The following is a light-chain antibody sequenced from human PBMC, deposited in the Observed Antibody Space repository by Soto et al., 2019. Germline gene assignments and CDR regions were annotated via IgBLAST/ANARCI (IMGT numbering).Light chain of an antibody. CDR2: KAS. Sequence: DIQMTQSPSTLSASHGDRVTITCRASQSISTWLAWYQQKPGKGPTLLIYKASRLESGVPSRFSGSGSGTEFALTISSLQPADFATYYCQQYNTYSWTFGQGTKVDI. V-gene: IGKV1-5*03. J-gene: IGKJ1*01. CDR3: QQYNTYSWT. CDR1: QSISTW.